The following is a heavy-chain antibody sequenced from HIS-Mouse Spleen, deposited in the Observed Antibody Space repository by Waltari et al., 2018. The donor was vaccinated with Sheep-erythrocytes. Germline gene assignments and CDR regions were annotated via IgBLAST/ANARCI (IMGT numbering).Heavy chain of an antibody. J-gene: IGHJ4*02. D-gene: IGHD1-26*01. V-gene: IGHV1-69*04. CDR2: IIPIRGIV. Sequence: QVQLVQSGAEVKKPGSSVKVSCKASGGTFSSYAISWVRQAPGQGLEWMGRIIPIRGIVNYAQKFQGRGTITADKSTSTAYMELSSLRSEDTAVYYCAQTGATTPHFDYWGQGTLVTVSS. CDR1: GGTFSSYA. CDR3: AQTGATTPHFDY.